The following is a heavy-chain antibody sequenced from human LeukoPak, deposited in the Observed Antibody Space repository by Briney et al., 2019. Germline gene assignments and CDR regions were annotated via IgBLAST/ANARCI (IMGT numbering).Heavy chain of an antibody. Sequence: SVKVSCKASGGTFSSYAISWVRQAPGQGLEWVGGIIPIFGTANYAQKFQGRVTITTDESTSTAYMELSSLRSEDTAVYYCARVPRIVGGTYYYYYMDVWGKGTTVTVSS. J-gene: IGHJ6*03. CDR2: IIPIFGTA. CDR1: GGTFSSYA. CDR3: ARVPRIVGGTYYYYYMDV. D-gene: IGHD1-26*01. V-gene: IGHV1-69*05.